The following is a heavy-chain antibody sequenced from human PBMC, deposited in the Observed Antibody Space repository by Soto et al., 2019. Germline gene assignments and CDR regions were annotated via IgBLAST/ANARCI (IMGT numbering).Heavy chain of an antibody. Sequence: QVQLVQSGAEVKKPGSSEKVSCKASGGTFSSYAISWVRQAPGQGLEWMGGIIPIFGTANYAQKFQGRVTITADESTSTAYMELSSLRSEDTAVYYCARRVRGVITYYYYGMDVWGQGTTVTVSS. V-gene: IGHV1-69*01. CDR3: ARRVRGVITYYYYGMDV. D-gene: IGHD3-10*01. CDR1: GGTFSSYA. CDR2: IIPIFGTA. J-gene: IGHJ6*02.